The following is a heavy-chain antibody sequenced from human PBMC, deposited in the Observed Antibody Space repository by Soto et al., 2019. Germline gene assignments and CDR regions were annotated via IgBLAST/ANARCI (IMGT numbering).Heavy chain of an antibody. Sequence: PGGSLRLSCAASGFTFDDYAMHWVRQAPGKGLEWVSGISWNSGSIGYADSVKGRFTISRDNAKNSLYLQMNSLRAEDTALYYCARMGTIFGVVILKVYYYGMDVWRQGPTVTVSS. J-gene: IGHJ6*02. CDR1: GFTFDDYA. V-gene: IGHV3-9*01. CDR2: ISWNSGSI. D-gene: IGHD3-3*01. CDR3: ARMGTIFGVVILKVYYYGMDV.